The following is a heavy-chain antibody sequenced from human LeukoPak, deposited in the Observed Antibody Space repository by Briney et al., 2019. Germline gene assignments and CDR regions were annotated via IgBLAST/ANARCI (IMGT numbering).Heavy chain of an antibody. CDR3: ARRTPQRALDN. V-gene: IGHV3-11*01. CDR1: GFTFSDYY. CDR2: IGFSGSPI. D-gene: IGHD5-24*01. Sequence: TGGSLRLSCAAYGFTFSDYYMSWIRQAPGKGLEWVSSIGFSGSPIYYADSVKGRFTISRDNAKNSLFLQINSLRAEDTAVYYCARRTPQRALDNWGQGILVTVPS. J-gene: IGHJ4*02.